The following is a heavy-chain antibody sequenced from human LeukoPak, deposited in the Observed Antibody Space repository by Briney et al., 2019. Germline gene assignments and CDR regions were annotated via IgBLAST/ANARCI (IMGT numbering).Heavy chain of an antibody. CDR1: GYSISSGYY. CDR3: ARARTGMDV. CDR2: IYHSGST. V-gene: IGHV4-38-2*02. J-gene: IGHJ6*02. Sequence: SETLSLTCTVSGYSISSGYYWDWIRQPPGKGLEWIGSIYHSGSTYYNPSLKSRVTISVDTSKNQFSLKLSSVTAADTAVYYCARARTGMDVWGQGTTVTVSS.